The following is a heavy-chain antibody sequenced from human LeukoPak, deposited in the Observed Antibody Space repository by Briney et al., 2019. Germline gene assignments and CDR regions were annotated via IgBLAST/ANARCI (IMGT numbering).Heavy chain of an antibody. CDR1: GGSISSYY. Sequence: PSETLSLTCTVSGGSISSYYWSWIRQPAGKGLEWIGRIYTSGSTNYNPSLKSRVTMSVDTSKNQFSLKLSSVTAADTAVYYCANGRRYCSGGSCYSESAEYFQHWGQGTLVTVSS. CDR3: ANGRRYCSGGSCYSESAEYFQH. V-gene: IGHV4-4*07. D-gene: IGHD2-15*01. J-gene: IGHJ1*01. CDR2: IYTSGST.